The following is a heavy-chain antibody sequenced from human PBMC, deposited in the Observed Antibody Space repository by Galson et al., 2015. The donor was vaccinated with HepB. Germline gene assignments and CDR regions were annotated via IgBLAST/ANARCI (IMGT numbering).Heavy chain of an antibody. CDR1: GGPIDSFY. CDR2: IYNMGRS. D-gene: IGHD1-26*01. Sequence: SETLSLTCTVSGGPIDSFYWNWIRQVPGKGLEWIGYIYNMGRSNYNPSLKSRVTVSIDRSKKQISLNLTSVTAADTAVYYCAGSGNYGSFDYWGQGTLVTVSS. CDR3: AGSGNYGSFDY. V-gene: IGHV4-59*01. J-gene: IGHJ4*01.